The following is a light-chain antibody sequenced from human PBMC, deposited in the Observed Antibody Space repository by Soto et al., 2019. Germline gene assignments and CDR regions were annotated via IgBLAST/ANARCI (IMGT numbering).Light chain of an antibody. CDR3: ASWDDSLNGYV. CDR2: NDH. CDR1: SSNIGRNN. V-gene: IGLV1-44*01. J-gene: IGLJ1*01. Sequence: QSALTQPPSASGTPGQRVTISCSGGSSNIGRNNVNWYQQLPGTAPKLLIFNDHLRPSGVPDRFSGSKSGTSASLAISGLQSEDGADYFCASWDDSLNGYVFGTGTKLTVL.